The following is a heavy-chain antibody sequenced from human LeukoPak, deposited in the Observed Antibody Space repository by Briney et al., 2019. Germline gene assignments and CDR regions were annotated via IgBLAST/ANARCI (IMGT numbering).Heavy chain of an antibody. V-gene: IGHV3-21*04. CDR2: ISSSSSYI. CDR3: ARDRGSSSLIYFDY. D-gene: IGHD6-13*01. J-gene: IGHJ4*02. Sequence: GGSLRLSCAASGFTFSSYSMNWVRQAPGKGLEWVSSISSSSSYIYYADSVKGRFTISRDNAKNSLYLQMNSLRVEDTAVYYCARDRGSSSLIYFDYCGQGTLVTVSS. CDR1: GFTFSSYS.